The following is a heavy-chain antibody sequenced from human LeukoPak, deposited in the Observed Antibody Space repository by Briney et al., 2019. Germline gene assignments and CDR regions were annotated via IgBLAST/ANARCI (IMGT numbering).Heavy chain of an antibody. CDR1: GGSIGGYY. V-gene: IGHV4-59*01. CDR2: IYHSGST. Sequence: SETLSLTCTVSGGSIGGYYWSWIRQPPGKGLEWIGYIYHSGSTKYNPSLKSRVTISVDTSKSQFSLKLSSVTAADTAVYYCARDGYSGNDGLWGQGTLVTVSS. CDR3: ARDGYSGNDGL. D-gene: IGHD5-12*01. J-gene: IGHJ4*02.